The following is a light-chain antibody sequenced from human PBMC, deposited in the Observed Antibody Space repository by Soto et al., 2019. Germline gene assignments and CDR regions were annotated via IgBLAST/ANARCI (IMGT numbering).Light chain of an antibody. CDR1: QSIDTW. V-gene: IGKV1-5*01. CDR3: QHYKMYSPWT. J-gene: IGKJ1*01. Sequence: DIQMTQSPSILSASVGDRVTITCRASQSIDTWLAWHQQKPGKAPKLLIYDVSSLQSGVPSRFSGSGSGTEFTLTISSLQPDDFATYYCQHYKMYSPWTFGQGTKVDIK. CDR2: DVS.